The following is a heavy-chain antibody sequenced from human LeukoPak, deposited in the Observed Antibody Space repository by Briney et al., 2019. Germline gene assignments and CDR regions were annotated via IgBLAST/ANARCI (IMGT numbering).Heavy chain of an antibody. CDR2: IYPGDSDT. D-gene: IGHD6-13*01. V-gene: IGHV5-51*01. J-gene: IGHJ4*02. CDR3: ARSYSSSWYWWYFDY. CDR1: GYSFTNYW. Sequence: GESLKISCKGSGYSFTNYWIGWVRQMPGKGLEWMGIIYPGDSDTRYSPSFQGQVTISADKSTSIAYLQWSSLKASDTAMYYCARSYSSSWYWWYFDYWGQGTLVTVSS.